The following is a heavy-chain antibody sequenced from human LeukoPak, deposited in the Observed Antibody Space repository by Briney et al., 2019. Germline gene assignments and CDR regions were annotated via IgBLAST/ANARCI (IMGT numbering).Heavy chain of an antibody. CDR3: ALLAVASDFDY. CDR1: EFPFSIYE. V-gene: IGHV3-48*03. J-gene: IGHJ4*02. CDR2: IGSSGATV. D-gene: IGHD6-19*01. Sequence: GGSLRLSCAVSEFPFSIYEMNWVRQAPGKGLEWVSNIGSSGATVYYADSVKGRFSISRDNAKSSLYLQMNSLRVEDTAVYYCALLAVASDFDYWGQGALVTVSS.